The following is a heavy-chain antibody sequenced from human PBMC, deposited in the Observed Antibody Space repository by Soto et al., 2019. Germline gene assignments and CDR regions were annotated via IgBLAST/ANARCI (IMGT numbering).Heavy chain of an antibody. V-gene: IGHV1-3*01. Sequence: QFQLVQSGGEVKRPGASVRVSCKASGYTFTDYAIHWVRQAPGQRLEWMGWIAPGNGNTKYSQNFQGRVTITRDTSATTAYMELSSLRSEDTAVYYCAKGSRMWTPDYWGQGTLVTVSS. CDR3: AKGSRMWTPDY. J-gene: IGHJ4*02. CDR2: IAPGNGNT. CDR1: GYTFTDYA. D-gene: IGHD2-21*01.